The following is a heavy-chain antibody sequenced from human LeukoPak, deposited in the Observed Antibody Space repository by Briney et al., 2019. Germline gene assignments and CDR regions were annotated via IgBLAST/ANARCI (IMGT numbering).Heavy chain of an antibody. CDR2: IYYSGST. CDR3: ARDTDTAMTWAY. Sequence: SETLSLTCTVSGGSVSSGSYYWSWIRQPPGTGLEWIGYIYYSGSTNYNPSLKSRVTISVDTSKNQFSLKLSSVTAADTAVYYCARDTDTAMTWAYWGQGTLVTVSS. V-gene: IGHV4-61*01. D-gene: IGHD5-18*01. CDR1: GGSVSSGSYY. J-gene: IGHJ4*02.